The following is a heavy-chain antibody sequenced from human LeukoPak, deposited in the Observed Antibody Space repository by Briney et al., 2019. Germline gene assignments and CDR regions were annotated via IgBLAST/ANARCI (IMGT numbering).Heavy chain of an antibody. CDR3: ATVSAFFYDSGSYYTFDY. Sequence: KPSETLSLTCAVSGGSLSSSKWWSWVRQPPGNGLEWIGEIYHSGSTNYNPSLKSRVTISVDKSKNQLSLKLSPVTAADTAVYYCATVSAFFYDSGSYYTFDYWGQGTLVTVSS. D-gene: IGHD3-10*01. V-gene: IGHV4-4*02. CDR1: GGSLSSSKW. J-gene: IGHJ4*02. CDR2: IYHSGST.